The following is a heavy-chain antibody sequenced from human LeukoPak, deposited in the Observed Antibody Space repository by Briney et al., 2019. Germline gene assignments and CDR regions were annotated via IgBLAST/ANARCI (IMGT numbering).Heavy chain of an antibody. CDR2: IYYSGST. D-gene: IGHD3-3*01. V-gene: IGHV4-59*01. CDR3: ARGGLYDFWSGPSMDV. Sequence: PSETLSLTCSVSGGSMRNYYWSWIQQPPGKGLEWIGYIYYSGSTNYNPSLKSRVTISVDTSKNQFSLKLSSVTAADTAVYYCARGGLYDFWSGPSMDVWGKGTTVTVSS. CDR1: GGSMRNYY. J-gene: IGHJ6*03.